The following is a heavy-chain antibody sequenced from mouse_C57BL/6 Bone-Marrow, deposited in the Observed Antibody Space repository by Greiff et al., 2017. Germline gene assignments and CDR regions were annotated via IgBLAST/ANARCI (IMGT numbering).Heavy chain of an antibody. CDR3: ARSPIPTVAYFDY. CDR1: GYTFTSYD. Sequence: EQSGPELVKPGASVKLSCKASGYTFTSYDINWVKQRPGQGLEWFGWIYRSDGSTKSDEKFKGKAIFTVDTSTSTAYMELHSLTSEDSAVYFCARSPIPTVAYFDYWGQGTTLTVSS. D-gene: IGHD1-1*01. CDR2: IYRSDGST. V-gene: IGHV1-85*01. J-gene: IGHJ2*01.